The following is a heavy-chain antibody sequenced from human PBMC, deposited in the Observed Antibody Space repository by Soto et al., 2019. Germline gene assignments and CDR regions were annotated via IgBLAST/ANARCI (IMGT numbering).Heavy chain of an antibody. CDR1: GYSFTSYW. D-gene: IGHD6-13*01. J-gene: IGHJ6*02. CDR2: IYPGDSDT. V-gene: IGHV5-51*01. CDR3: ARRLAAAGEYYYYYYYGMDV. Sequence: LGESLKISCKGSGYSFTSYWIGWVRQMPGKGLEWMGIIYPGDSDTRYSPSFQGQVTISADKSISTAYLQWSSLKASDTAMYYCARRLAAAGEYYYYYYYGMDVWGQGTTVTVSS.